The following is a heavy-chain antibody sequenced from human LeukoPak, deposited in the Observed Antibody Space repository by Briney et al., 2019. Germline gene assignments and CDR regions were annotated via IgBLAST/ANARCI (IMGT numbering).Heavy chain of an antibody. Sequence: GGSLRLSCEASGFTFSSYGMHWVRQAPGKGLERVAGIWNDGNDKYYADSVKGRFIISRDNSKNTLYLQMNSLRAEDTAVYYCARDNSGSYSFVDYWGQGTLVTVSS. CDR2: IWNDGNDK. V-gene: IGHV3-33*01. CDR1: GFTFSSYG. CDR3: ARDNSGSYSFVDY. D-gene: IGHD3-10*01. J-gene: IGHJ4*02.